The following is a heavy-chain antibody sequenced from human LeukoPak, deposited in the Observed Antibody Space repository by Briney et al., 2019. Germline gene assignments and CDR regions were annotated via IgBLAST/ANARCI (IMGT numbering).Heavy chain of an antibody. CDR1: GFTFSSYG. J-gene: IGHJ4*02. CDR3: ARDRYSSMWSVFEY. V-gene: IGHV3-33*01. CDR2: IWYDGSTK. D-gene: IGHD6-13*01. Sequence: QPGRSLRLSCAASGFTFSSYGMHWVRQAPGKGLEWVAVIWYDGSTKVYADSVKGRFTISRDNSRNTLYLQVNSLRAEDTAVYYCARDRYSSMWSVFEYWGQGALVTVSS.